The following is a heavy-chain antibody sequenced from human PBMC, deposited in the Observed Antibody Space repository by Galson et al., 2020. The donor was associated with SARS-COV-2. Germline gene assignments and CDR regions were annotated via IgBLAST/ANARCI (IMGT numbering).Heavy chain of an antibody. CDR1: GFTFSRHW. CDR2: INRDGSGT. V-gene: IGHV3-74*01. J-gene: IGHJ6*02. Sequence: QAGGSLTLSCAVSGFTFSRHWMHWVRQVPGKGLVWVSRINRDGSGTRYADSVKGRFTISRDNAKNTLYLQMNSLRAEDTAVYYCARVGDWDDDSRKIFHYYHGMDAWGQGTTFTVSS. CDR3: ARVGDWDDDSRKIFHYYHGMDA. D-gene: IGHD1-1*01.